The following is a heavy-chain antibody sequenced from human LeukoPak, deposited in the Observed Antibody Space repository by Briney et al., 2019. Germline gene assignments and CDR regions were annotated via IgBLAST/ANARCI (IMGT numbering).Heavy chain of an antibody. V-gene: IGHV3-11*01. CDR2: ISSSGNTK. CDR3: ARAGRKYYYDSSGNRRPNFYFYYMDV. J-gene: IGHJ6*03. D-gene: IGHD3-22*01. CDR1: GFTFSDYY. Sequence: GGSLRLSCAASGFTFSDYYMSWIRQAPGKGLEWVSYISSSGNTKYYTDSVKGRFTISRDNAKNSLRLQMNSLRAEDTAVYYCARAGRKYYYDSSGNRRPNFYFYYMDVWGKGTTITISS.